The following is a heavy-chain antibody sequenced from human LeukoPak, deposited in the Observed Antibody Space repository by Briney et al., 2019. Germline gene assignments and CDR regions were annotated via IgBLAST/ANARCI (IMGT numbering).Heavy chain of an antibody. J-gene: IGHJ4*02. CDR1: GFTFSSYS. D-gene: IGHD6-6*01. V-gene: IGHV3-48*02. CDR3: AREYSSSSGKALDY. Sequence: GGSLRLSCAASGFTFSSYSMNWVRQAPGKGLEWVSYISSSSSTKYHADSVRGRFTISRDNAKNSLYLQMNSLRDEDTAVYYCAREYSSSSGKALDYWGQGTLVTASS. CDR2: ISSSSSTK.